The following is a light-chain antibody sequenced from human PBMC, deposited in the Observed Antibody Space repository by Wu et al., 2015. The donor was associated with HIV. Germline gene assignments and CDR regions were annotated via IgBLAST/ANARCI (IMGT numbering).Light chain of an antibody. CDR1: QSVGTRY. CDR2: GTS. V-gene: IGKV3-11*01. Sequence: EIVMTQSPATLSVSPGGRATLSCRASQSVGTRYVAWYQQKPGQTPRLLLYGTSNRATGIPARFSGSGSGTDFTLTISSLEPEDFAVYYCQQRGSWPPTWTFGQGTKVEI. J-gene: IGKJ1*01. CDR3: QQRGSWPPTWT.